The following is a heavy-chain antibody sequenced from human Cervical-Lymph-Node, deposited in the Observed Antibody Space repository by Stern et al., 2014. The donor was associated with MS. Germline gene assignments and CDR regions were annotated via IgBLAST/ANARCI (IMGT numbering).Heavy chain of an antibody. Sequence: VQLVESGGGVVQPGRSLRLTCAASGFTFSCCGMHWVRQTPGKGLEWVAVISYDGSYKYYGDSVKVRFTISRDNSKNTLYLQMNSLRAEDTAVYYCAKYSSSSLGMDVWGQGTTVTVSS. D-gene: IGHD6-13*01. J-gene: IGHJ6*02. CDR1: GFTFSCCG. CDR2: ISYDGSYK. V-gene: IGHV3-30*18. CDR3: AKYSSSSLGMDV.